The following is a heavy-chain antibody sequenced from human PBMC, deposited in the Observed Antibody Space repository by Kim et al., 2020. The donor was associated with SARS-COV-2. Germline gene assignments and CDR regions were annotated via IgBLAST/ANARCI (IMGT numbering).Heavy chain of an antibody. J-gene: IGHJ4*01. CDR3: ARDLSSGRAGGFDC. CDR2: ISICSTNL. V-gene: IGHV3-21*01. CDR1: GFNFSRYS. Sequence: GGSLRLSCAASGFNFSRYSMNWVRQAPGKGLEWVSTISICSTNLYYDAVMGGRTIFSNNNNKSSLLLKINSMVADAAAIYCCARDLSSGRAGGFDCWG. D-gene: IGHD6-19*01.